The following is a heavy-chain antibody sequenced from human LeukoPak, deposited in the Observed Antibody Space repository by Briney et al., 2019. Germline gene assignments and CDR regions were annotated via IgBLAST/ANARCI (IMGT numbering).Heavy chain of an antibody. J-gene: IGHJ5*02. CDR3: ARDGARITMVRGVTNWFDP. CDR2: INPNSGGT. Sequence: ASVKVSCKASGYTFTGYYMHWVRQAPGQGLEWMGWINPNSGGTNYAQKFQGRVTMTRNTSISTAYMELSRLRSDDTAVYYCARDGARITMVRGVTNWFDPWVQGTLVTVSS. V-gene: IGHV1-2*02. CDR1: GYTFTGYY. D-gene: IGHD3-10*01.